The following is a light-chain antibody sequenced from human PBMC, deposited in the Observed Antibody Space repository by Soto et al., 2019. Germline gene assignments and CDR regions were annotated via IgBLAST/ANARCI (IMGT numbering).Light chain of an antibody. CDR1: SSDVGSYNY. J-gene: IGLJ1*01. Sequence: QSALTQPPSASGSPGQWVTISCTGTSSDVGSYNYVSWYQQHPGKAPQLMISEVSKRPSGVPDRSSGSKSGNTAYLTVSGLPAEDEADYYCSSYAGRNRYVFGTGTKLTVL. V-gene: IGLV2-8*01. CDR2: EVS. CDR3: SSYAGRNRYV.